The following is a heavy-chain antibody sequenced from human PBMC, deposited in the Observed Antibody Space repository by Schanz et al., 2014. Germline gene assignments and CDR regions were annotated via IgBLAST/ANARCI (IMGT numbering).Heavy chain of an antibody. CDR2: IYSSGST. CDR1: GGSISSSNW. V-gene: IGHV4-4*02. Sequence: QVQLQESGPGLVKPSGTLSLTCAVSGGSISSSNWWSWVRQPPGKGLEWIGNIYSSGSTNYNPSLKSRVTKSIDTSKSQCSLKLNSVTAADTAVYYCARGGVRDDNSPGTGVRDDYNPGTYWGQGTLVTVSS. J-gene: IGHJ4*02. D-gene: IGHD3-16*01. CDR3: ARGGVRDDNSPGTGVRDDYNPGTY.